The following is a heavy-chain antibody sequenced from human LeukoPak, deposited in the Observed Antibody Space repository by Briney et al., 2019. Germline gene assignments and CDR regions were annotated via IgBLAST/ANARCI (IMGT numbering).Heavy chain of an antibody. J-gene: IGHJ6*03. CDR2: IYPSGTT. V-gene: IGHV4-4*07. D-gene: IGHD3-22*01. Sequence: SETLSLTCTVSGGSISSYYWSWIRQPAGKGLEWIGRIYPSGTTYYNPSLKSRVTMSVNTAKNQFSLKLSSVTAADTAVYYCARVMGSSGYYSSYYYYYMDVWGKGTTVTVSS. CDR3: ARVMGSSGYYSSYYYYYMDV. CDR1: GGSISSYY.